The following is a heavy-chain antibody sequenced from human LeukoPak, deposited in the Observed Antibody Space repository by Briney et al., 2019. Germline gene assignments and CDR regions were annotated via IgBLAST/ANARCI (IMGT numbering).Heavy chain of an antibody. CDR2: ISYDGSNK. J-gene: IGHJ3*02. D-gene: IGHD2-21*02. CDR3: ARDRNYCGGDCYHGAFDI. CDR1: GFTFSSYA. V-gene: IGHV3-30*04. Sequence: GGSLRLSCAASGFTFSSYAMHWVRQAPGKGLEWVAVISYDGSNKYYADSVKGRFTISRDNSKNTLYLQMNSLRAEDTAVYYCARDRNYCGGDCYHGAFDIWGQGTMVTVSS.